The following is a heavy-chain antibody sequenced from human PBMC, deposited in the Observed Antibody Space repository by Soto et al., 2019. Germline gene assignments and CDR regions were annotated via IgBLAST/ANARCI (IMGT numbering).Heavy chain of an antibody. CDR2: ITPYNGNT. J-gene: IGHJ3*02. V-gene: IGHV1-18*01. CDR1: GYTFTTHG. D-gene: IGHD3-22*01. Sequence: QVQLVQSGAEVRKPGASVKVSCKASGYTFTTHGISWVRQAPGQGLECMGWITPYNGNTNYAQNVQGRVTMTTDTSTSTAYMELRSLRSDDTAVYYCARETHYHGSSASRMNAFDIWGQGTMVTVSS. CDR3: ARETHYHGSSASRMNAFDI.